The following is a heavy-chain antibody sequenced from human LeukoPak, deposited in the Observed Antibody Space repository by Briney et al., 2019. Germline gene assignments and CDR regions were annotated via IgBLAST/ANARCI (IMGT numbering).Heavy chain of an antibody. V-gene: IGHV4-59*08. J-gene: IGHJ6*03. CDR2: IYYTGNT. Sequence: KPSETLPLTCTVSGGSISRYYWSWIRQPPGKGLEWIGYIYYTGNTNYNPSLKSRVTISVDTSENQFSLKLSSVTAADTAVYYCARGARLPLYYYYYYMDVWGKGTTVTVSS. D-gene: IGHD6-6*01. CDR3: ARGARLPLYYYYYYMDV. CDR1: GGSISRYY.